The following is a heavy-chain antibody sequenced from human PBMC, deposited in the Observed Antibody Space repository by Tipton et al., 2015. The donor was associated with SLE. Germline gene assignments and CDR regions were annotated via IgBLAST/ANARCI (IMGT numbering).Heavy chain of an antibody. Sequence: TLSLTCTVSGGSISSSSYYWGWIRQPPGKGLEWIGRVYSSGSTNYNPSLKSRVTMSVDTSKNQFSLKLSSVTAADAAVYYCASTDGASVVARFDYWGQGTLVTVSS. CDR3: ASTDGASVVARFDY. CDR2: VYSSGST. CDR1: GGSISSSSYY. J-gene: IGHJ4*02. D-gene: IGHD2-21*01. V-gene: IGHV4-39*07.